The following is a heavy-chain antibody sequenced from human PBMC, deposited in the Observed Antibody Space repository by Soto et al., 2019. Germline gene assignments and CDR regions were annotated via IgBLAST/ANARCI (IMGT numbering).Heavy chain of an antibody. CDR3: ATDRPFRDSGYDSGGLSDY. J-gene: IGHJ4*02. D-gene: IGHD5-12*01. Sequence: PSETLSLTCTVSGGSISIGDYYWSWIRQPPGKGLEWIGYIYYSGSTYYNPSLKSRVTISVDTSKNKFSLKLSSVTAADKAVYYCATDRPFRDSGYDSGGLSDYWGQGTVVTVSS. CDR2: IYYSGST. CDR1: GGSISIGDYY. V-gene: IGHV4-30-4*01.